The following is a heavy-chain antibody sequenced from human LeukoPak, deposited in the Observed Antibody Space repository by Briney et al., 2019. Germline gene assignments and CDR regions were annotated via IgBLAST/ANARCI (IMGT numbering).Heavy chain of an antibody. V-gene: IGHV4-39*02. J-gene: IGHJ4*02. CDR3: AREPEGYCSSTSCSNRYYFDY. Sequence: KPSETLSLTCTVSGGSISSSSYYWGWIRQPPGKGLEWIGSIYYSGSTYYNPSLKSRVTISLDTSKNQFSLKLSSVTAADTAVYYCAREPEGYCSSTSCSNRYYFDYWGQGTLVTVSS. CDR1: GGSISSSSYY. CDR2: IYYSGST. D-gene: IGHD2-2*01.